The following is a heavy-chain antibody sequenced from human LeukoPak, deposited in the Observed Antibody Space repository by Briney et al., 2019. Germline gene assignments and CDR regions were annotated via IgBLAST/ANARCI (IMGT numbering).Heavy chain of an antibody. V-gene: IGHV3-23*01. Sequence: GGSLRLSCAASGFTFSSYAMSWVRQAPGKGLEWVSAISGSGGSTYYADSVKGRFTISRDNSKNTLYLQMNSLRAEDTAVYYCAKGPSRNIAAAGTDYWGQGTLVTISS. CDR3: AKGPSRNIAAAGTDY. D-gene: IGHD6-13*01. CDR1: GFTFSSYA. J-gene: IGHJ4*02. CDR2: ISGSGGST.